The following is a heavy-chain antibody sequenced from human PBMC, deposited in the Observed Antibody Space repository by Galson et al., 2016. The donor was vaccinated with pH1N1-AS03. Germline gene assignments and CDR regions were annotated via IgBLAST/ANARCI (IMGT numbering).Heavy chain of an antibody. D-gene: IGHD1-1*01. CDR3: ATNALKVRVDY. Sequence: SLRLSCAASGFTFSDYAMGWVRQAPGKGLEWLAEISGTGGSPFYADSVKGRVTISRDNFKNTVYLQMTSLRAEDTAVYYCATNALKVRVDYWGQGTLVTVSS. CDR1: GFTFSDYA. CDR2: ISGTGGSP. J-gene: IGHJ4*02. V-gene: IGHV3-23*01.